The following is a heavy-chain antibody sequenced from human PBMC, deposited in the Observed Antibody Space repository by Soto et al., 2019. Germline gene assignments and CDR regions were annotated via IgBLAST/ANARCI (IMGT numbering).Heavy chain of an antibody. CDR1: GGSISSSSYY. V-gene: IGHV4-39*01. D-gene: IGHD3-10*01. CDR2: IYYSGST. Sequence: QLQLQESGPGLVKPSETLSLTCTVSGGSISSSSYYWGWIRQPPGKGLEWIGSIYYSGSTYYNPSLKSRVTISVATSKNQFSLKLSSVTAADTAVYYCARYSPELWFGELSWFDPWGQGTLVTVSS. CDR3: ARYSPELWFGELSWFDP. J-gene: IGHJ5*02.